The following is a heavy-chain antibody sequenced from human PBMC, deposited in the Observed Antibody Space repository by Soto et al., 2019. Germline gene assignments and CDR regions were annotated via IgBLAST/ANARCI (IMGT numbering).Heavy chain of an antibody. D-gene: IGHD3-22*01. CDR1: GGSISIGDYY. CDR2: IYYSGST. V-gene: IGHV4-30-4*01. Sequence: QVQLQESGPGLVKPSQTLSLTCTVSGGSISIGDYYWSWIRQPPGKGLEWIGYIYYSGSTYYNPSLKSQDTISVDTSKNPFSLKLSSVPAADTAVYYCARSNYYDSSGYLNSFYIWGQGKMVTVSS. CDR3: ARSNYYDSSGYLNSFYI. J-gene: IGHJ3*02.